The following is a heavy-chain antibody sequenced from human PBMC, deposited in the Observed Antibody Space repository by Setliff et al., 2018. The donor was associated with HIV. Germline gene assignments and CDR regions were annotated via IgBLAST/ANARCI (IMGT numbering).Heavy chain of an antibody. Sequence: KPSETLSLTCAVYGGSFSGYYWSWIRQPPGKGLEWIGEINHSGDTNYNQSLKSRVTISVDASKNQFSLHLNSVTAADTAVYYCARGGGMGALRSLFDYWGQGTLVTVSS. CDR3: ARGGGMGALRSLFDY. J-gene: IGHJ4*02. CDR2: INHSGDT. V-gene: IGHV4-34*01. D-gene: IGHD3-16*01. CDR1: GGSFSGYY.